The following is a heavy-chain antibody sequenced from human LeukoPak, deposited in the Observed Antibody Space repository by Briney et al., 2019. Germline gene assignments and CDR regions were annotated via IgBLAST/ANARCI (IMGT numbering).Heavy chain of an antibody. J-gene: IGHJ4*02. Sequence: GSLRLSCAASGFNFANHAMSWVRQTPGKGLEWVSAISGGGDITYYADSVTGRFTISRDNSKDTLFLQMHSLRPGDTAVYYCVREDTPATANYWGQGTLVTVSS. D-gene: IGHD2-21*02. CDR2: ISGGGDIT. V-gene: IGHV3-23*01. CDR3: VREDTPATANY. CDR1: GFNFANHA.